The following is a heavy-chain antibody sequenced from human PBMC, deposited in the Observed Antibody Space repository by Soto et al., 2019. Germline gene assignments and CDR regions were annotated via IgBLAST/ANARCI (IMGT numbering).Heavy chain of an antibody. J-gene: IGHJ6*02. CDR3: VKDGSSGWPYYYGLDV. Sequence: QVQLVESGGGGVQPGRSLRLSCAASGFTVSSYCMHWVRQAPGKGLEWVAVISYDGRNTYYADSVKGRFTISRDNSKNTLYLQMSSLRAEDTAVYYCVKDGSSGWPYYYGLDVWGQGTTVTVSS. CDR2: ISYDGRNT. V-gene: IGHV3-30*18. D-gene: IGHD6-19*01. CDR1: GFTVSSYC.